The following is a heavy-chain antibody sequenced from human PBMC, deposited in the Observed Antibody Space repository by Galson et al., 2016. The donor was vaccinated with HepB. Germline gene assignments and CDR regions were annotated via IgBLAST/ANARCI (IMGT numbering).Heavy chain of an antibody. Sequence: SVKVSCKASGGTFSSSAINWVRQAPGQGLEWMGGIIPIFITAHYAQTFQGRVTITADESTSTAYMELSSLRSEDTAVYYCAREGYCSGGSCDSDYYYCMYVWGRGTTVIVAS. V-gene: IGHV1-69*13. D-gene: IGHD2-15*01. CDR1: GGTFSSSA. CDR2: IIPIFITA. CDR3: AREGYCSGGSCDSDYYYCMYV. J-gene: IGHJ6*02.